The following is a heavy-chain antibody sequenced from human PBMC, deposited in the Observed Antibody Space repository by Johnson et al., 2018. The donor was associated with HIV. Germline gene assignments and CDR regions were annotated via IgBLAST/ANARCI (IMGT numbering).Heavy chain of an antibody. J-gene: IGHJ3*02. CDR3: ARVIMTVVGGDAFDI. Sequence: MLLVESGGGLVQPGGSLRLSCAASGFTFSSYDMHWVRQATGKGLEWVSAIGTAGDTYYPGSVKGRFTISRDNSKNTMYLQMKSLRAEDTALYHCARVIMTVVGGDAFDIWGQGTMVTVSS. CDR1: GFTFSSYD. D-gene: IGHD3-22*01. CDR2: IGTAGDT. V-gene: IGHV3-13*01.